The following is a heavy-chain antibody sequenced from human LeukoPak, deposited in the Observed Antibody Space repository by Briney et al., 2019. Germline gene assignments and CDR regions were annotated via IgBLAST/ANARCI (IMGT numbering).Heavy chain of an antibody. D-gene: IGHD6-13*01. Sequence: QPGRSLRLSCAASGFTFDDYAMHWVRHAPGKGLEWVSGISWNSGSIGYADSVKGRFTISRDNAKNSLYLHMNSLRAEDTALYYCAKDNQIRAAGPKSFDYWGQGILVAVSS. CDR3: AKDNQIRAAGPKSFDY. CDR1: GFTFDDYA. J-gene: IGHJ4*02. CDR2: ISWNSGSI. V-gene: IGHV3-9*01.